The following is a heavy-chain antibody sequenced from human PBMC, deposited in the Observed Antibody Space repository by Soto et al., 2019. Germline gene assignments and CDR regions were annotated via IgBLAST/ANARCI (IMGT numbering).Heavy chain of an antibody. D-gene: IGHD3-22*01. J-gene: IGHJ4*02. CDR2: IKTDGYAA. CDR1: GFTFDSHW. V-gene: IGHV3-74*01. CDR3: VRESVVAADC. Sequence: ESGGVLVPTGGSLRRSCVASGFTFDSHWMPWVRHAPGEGLVGVSRIKTDGYAAAYADSVKGRFTISRDNTQNTVYLQMNSLRAEDTAVYFCVRESVVAADCWGQGTLVTVSS.